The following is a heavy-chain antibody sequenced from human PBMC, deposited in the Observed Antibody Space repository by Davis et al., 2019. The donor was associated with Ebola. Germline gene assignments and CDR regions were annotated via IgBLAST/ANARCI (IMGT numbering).Heavy chain of an antibody. D-gene: IGHD3-10*01. CDR3: ARPDGAGSDY. V-gene: IGHV4-39*01. J-gene: IGHJ4*02. CDR1: GGSISSSSYY. Sequence: MPSETLSLTCTVSGGSISSSSYYWGWIRQPPGKGLEWIGSIYYSGSTYYNPSLKSRVTISVDTSKNQFSLKLSSVTAADTAVYYCARPDGAGSDYWGQGTLVTVSS. CDR2: IYYSGST.